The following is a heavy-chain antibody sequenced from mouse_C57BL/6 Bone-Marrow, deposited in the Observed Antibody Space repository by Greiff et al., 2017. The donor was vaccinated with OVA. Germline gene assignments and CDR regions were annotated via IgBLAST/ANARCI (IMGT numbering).Heavy chain of an antibody. V-gene: IGHV14-4*01. CDR3: TTDDYYYDY. J-gene: IGHJ2*01. CDR2: IDPENGDT. CDR1: GFNIKDDY. D-gene: IGHD2-4*01. Sequence: VQLQQSGAELVRPGASVKLSCTASGFNIKDDYMHWVKQRPEQGLEWIGWIDPENGDTEYASKFQGKATITADTSSNTAYLQLSSLTSEDTAVYYCTTDDYYYDYWGQGNALTVTA.